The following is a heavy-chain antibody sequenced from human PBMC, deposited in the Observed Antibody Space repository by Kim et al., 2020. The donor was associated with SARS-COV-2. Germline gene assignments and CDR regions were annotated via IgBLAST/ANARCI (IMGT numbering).Heavy chain of an antibody. Sequence: GGSLRLSCAASGFTFSNYWMTWVRQAPGKGLEWVANIKQDGNQKYYVDSVKGRFTISRDNAKNSLYLQMNSLRVEDTAVYYCARDGALYSSAMHPFDIW. CDR3: ARDGALYSSAMHPFDI. CDR1: GFTFSNYW. CDR2: IKQDGNQK. D-gene: IGHD6-19*01. J-gene: IGHJ3*02. V-gene: IGHV3-7*01.